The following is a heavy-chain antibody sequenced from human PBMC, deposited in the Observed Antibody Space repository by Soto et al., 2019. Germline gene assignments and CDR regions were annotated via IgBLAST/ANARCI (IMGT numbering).Heavy chain of an antibody. CDR3: AKDLTHGVDV. CDR2: INWNSGRI. Sequence: GGSLRLSCAASGFTFDDYALHWVRQAPGKGLEWVSGINWNSGRIGYADSVKGRFTISRDNAKNSLYLQMNGLRPEDTALYYCAKDLTHGVDVWGQGTTVTVSS. CDR1: GFTFDDYA. V-gene: IGHV3-9*01. J-gene: IGHJ6*02.